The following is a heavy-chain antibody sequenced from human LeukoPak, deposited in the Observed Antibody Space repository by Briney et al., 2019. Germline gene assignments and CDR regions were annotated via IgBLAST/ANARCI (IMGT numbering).Heavy chain of an antibody. CDR1: GYTFTSYG. Sequence: ASVKVSCKASGYTFTSYGISWVRQAPGQGLEWMGWMSAYNGNTNYAQKLQGRVTMTTDTSTSTAYMELRSLRSDDTAVYYCARDRRAQWLADLYYFDYWGQGTLVTVSS. CDR2: MSAYNGNT. J-gene: IGHJ4*02. D-gene: IGHD6-19*01. CDR3: ARDRRAQWLADLYYFDY. V-gene: IGHV1-18*01.